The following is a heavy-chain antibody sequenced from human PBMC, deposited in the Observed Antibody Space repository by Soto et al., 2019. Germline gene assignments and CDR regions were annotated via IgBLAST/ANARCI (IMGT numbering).Heavy chain of an antibody. J-gene: IGHJ4*02. D-gene: IGHD5-12*01. Sequence: DVQLLESGGGLVQPGGSQRLSCAASGFSFSSYAMVWVRQAPGKGLEWVAVISARGGSSYFADSVKGRFTLSRDNSKNVLSLEMNSLRAEDTAIYFCAKGLIEYSASVDNWGQGTLVVVSS. CDR1: GFSFSSYA. V-gene: IGHV3-23*01. CDR3: AKGLIEYSASVDN. CDR2: ISARGGSS.